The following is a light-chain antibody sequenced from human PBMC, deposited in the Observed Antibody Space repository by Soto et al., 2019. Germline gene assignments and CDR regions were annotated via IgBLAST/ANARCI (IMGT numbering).Light chain of an antibody. V-gene: IGKV1-5*03. CDR2: TAS. CDR1: QNIDNW. J-gene: IGKJ1*01. Sequence: DVQMTQSPSTLSASVGDRVTITCRASQNIDNWLAWYQQKLGKAPMLLIYTASSLEPGVPSRLSGSGSGTEYSLTISNLEPDDFATYHCQQYYTISLASFGHGTKVEIK. CDR3: QQYYTISLAS.